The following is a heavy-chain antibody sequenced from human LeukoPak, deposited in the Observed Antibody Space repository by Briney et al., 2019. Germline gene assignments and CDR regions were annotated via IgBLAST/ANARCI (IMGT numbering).Heavy chain of an antibody. V-gene: IGHV3-7*01. CDR2: IKQDGSEK. J-gene: IGHJ4*02. D-gene: IGHD1-26*01. Sequence: AGGSLRLSCAASGFTFSSYWMSWVRQAPGKGLEWVANIKQDGSEKYYVDSVKGRFSISRDNAKNSLYLQMNSLRAEDTAVYYCASKTIPIVGATTFVFGGQGTLVTVSS. CDR3: ASKTIPIVGATTFVF. CDR1: GFTFSSYW.